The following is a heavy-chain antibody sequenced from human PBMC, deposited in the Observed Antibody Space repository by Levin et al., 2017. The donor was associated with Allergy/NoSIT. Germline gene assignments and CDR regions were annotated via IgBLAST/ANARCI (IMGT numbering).Heavy chain of an antibody. D-gene: IGHD5/OR15-5a*01. CDR1: GVSVSSDDYY. CDR3: ARGRNSVCLHN. CDR2: IRYNDST. Sequence: SQTLSLTCIVSGPVSGVSVSSDDYYWSWIRQHPGKGLEWIGYIRYNDSTHYNPSLKSRVTISRDTSENHFSVRLGSVTAEYTAVYYCARGRNSVCLHNWGQGILVTVSS. J-gene: IGHJ4*02. V-gene: IGHV4-31*03.